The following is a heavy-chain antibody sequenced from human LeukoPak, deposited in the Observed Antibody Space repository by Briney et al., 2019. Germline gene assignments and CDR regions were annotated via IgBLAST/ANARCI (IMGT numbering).Heavy chain of an antibody. CDR1: GFTFSNYN. CDR3: AKLLNDYGDYYFDY. J-gene: IGHJ4*02. CDR2: ISGSGGST. Sequence: GGSLRLSCAASGFTFSNYNMNWVRQAPGKGLEWVSAISGSGGSTYYADSVKGRFTISRDNSKNTLYLQMNSLRAEDTAVYYCAKLLNDYGDYYFDYWGQGTLVTVSS. D-gene: IGHD4-17*01. V-gene: IGHV3-23*01.